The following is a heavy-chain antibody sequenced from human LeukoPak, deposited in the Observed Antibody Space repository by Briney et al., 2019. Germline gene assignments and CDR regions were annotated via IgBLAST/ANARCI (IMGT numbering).Heavy chain of an antibody. CDR1: GFTFSNAW. D-gene: IGHD6-13*01. V-gene: IGHV3-15*01. CDR2: IKSKTDGGTT. J-gene: IGHJ3*02. CDR3: TNLIAAAGNDAFDI. Sequence: GGSLRLSCAASGFTFSNAWMSWVRQAPGKGLEWVGRIKSKTDGGTTDYAAPVKGRFTISRDDSKNTAYLQMNSLKTEDTAVYYCTNLIAAAGNDAFDIWGQGTMVTVSS.